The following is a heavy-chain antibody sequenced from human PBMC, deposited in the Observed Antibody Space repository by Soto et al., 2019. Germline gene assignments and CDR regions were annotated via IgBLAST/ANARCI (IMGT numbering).Heavy chain of an antibody. CDR1: GFTFSNYG. CDR3: AGGTYYFDS. V-gene: IGHV3-33*01. Sequence: QVQLVESGGDVVQPGRSLRLSGAASGFTFSNYGMHWARQAPGKGLEWVAAILYDGSNKYYADSVKGRFTISRDNSKNTLYLQMNSLRAEDTAVYYCAGGTYYFDSCGQGTLVTVSS. CDR2: ILYDGSNK. D-gene: IGHD1-26*01. J-gene: IGHJ4*02.